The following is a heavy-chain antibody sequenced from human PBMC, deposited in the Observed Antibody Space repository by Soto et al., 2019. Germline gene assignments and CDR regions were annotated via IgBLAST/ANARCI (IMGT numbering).Heavy chain of an antibody. CDR3: AKEFQWELHAFDI. CDR1: GFTFSTYG. D-gene: IGHD1-26*01. J-gene: IGHJ3*02. Sequence: VQLLESGGGLVQPGESLRLSCEASGFTFSTYGMHWVRQAPGKGLEWVAVMGNDGITTFYADSVKGRFTISRDNSKNTLFLQMNSLRADDTAVYYCAKEFQWELHAFDIWGQGTMVTVSS. V-gene: IGHV3-30*02. CDR2: MGNDGITT.